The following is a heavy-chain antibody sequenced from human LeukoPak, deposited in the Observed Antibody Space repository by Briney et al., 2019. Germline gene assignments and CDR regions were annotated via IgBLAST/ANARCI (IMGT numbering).Heavy chain of an antibody. CDR2: IYHSGST. V-gene: IGHV4-30-4*01. J-gene: IGHJ4*02. D-gene: IGHD3-3*01. CDR1: GVTISSGDYY. CDR3: ARASADFWSSDY. Sequence: SETLSLTCTVSGVTISSGDYYWSWIRQPPGKGLEWIGYIYHSGSTYYNPSLKSRVTISVDKSKNQFSLKLTSVTAADTAVYFCARASADFWSSDYWGQGTLVTVSS.